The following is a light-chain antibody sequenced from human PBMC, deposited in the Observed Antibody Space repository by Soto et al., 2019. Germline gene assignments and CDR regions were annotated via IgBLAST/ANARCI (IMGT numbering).Light chain of an antibody. CDR2: DAS. Sequence: DILMTQSPSTLSASVGDRVTITCRASQSISSWLAWYQQKPGKAPNLLIYDASSLESGVPSRFSGSGSGTEFTLTISSLQPVDFATYYCQQYNSYSLTFGGGTKVEIK. V-gene: IGKV1-5*01. CDR1: QSISSW. CDR3: QQYNSYSLT. J-gene: IGKJ4*01.